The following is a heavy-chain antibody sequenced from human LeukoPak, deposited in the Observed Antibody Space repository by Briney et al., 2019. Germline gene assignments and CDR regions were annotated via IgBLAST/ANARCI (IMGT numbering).Heavy chain of an antibody. CDR3: ARGSMAAAGAQAGPRWAPYNMDV. D-gene: IGHD6-13*01. CDR1: GGSISSGGYY. CDR2: IYYSGST. V-gene: IGHV4-31*03. Sequence: SQTLSLTCTVSGGSISSGGYYWSWIRQHPGKGLEWIRYIYYSGSTYYSPSLKSRVTMSVDTSKKQTSLRLNSVTAADTAAYYCARGSMAAAGAQAGPRWAPYNMDVWGKGTTVTVSS. J-gene: IGHJ6*03.